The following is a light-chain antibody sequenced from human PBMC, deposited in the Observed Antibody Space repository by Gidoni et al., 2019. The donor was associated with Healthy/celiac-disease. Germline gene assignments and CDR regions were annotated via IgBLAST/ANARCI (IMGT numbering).Light chain of an antibody. Sequence: QSVLTQLPSASGTPGQRVTISCSGSSSHIGSNTVNWYQQLPGTAPKLLIYSNNQRPSGVPDRFSGSKSGTSASLAISGLQSEDEADYYCAAWDDSLNGWVFGGGTKLTVL. J-gene: IGLJ3*02. CDR2: SNN. CDR3: AAWDDSLNGWV. V-gene: IGLV1-44*01. CDR1: SSHIGSNT.